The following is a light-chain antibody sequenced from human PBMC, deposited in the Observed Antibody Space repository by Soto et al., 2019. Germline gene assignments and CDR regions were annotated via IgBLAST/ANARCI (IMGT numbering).Light chain of an antibody. V-gene: IGKV3-11*01. CDR1: QSIGSS. Sequence: EIVLTQSPATLSLSPGERATLSCRASQSIGSSLAWYQQKPGQAPRLLIYDAASRATGFPARLSGSGSGTDFTLTIGSLEPEDFAVYYCQQRYEWTRTFGQGTKVDIK. CDR3: QQRYEWTRT. J-gene: IGKJ1*01. CDR2: DAA.